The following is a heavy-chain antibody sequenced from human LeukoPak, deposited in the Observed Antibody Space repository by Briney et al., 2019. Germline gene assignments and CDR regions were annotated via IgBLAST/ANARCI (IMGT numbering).Heavy chain of an antibody. CDR1: GGSFSGYY. CDR2: ISHSGST. J-gene: IGHJ4*02. D-gene: IGHD1-26*01. V-gene: IGHV4-34*01. CDR3: ARGSVGARLGY. Sequence: PSETLSLTCAVYGGSFSGYYWSWIRQPPGKGLEWIGEISHSGSTHYNPSLEGRVTISVDTSKNQFSLKLTFVTAADTAVYYCARGSVGARLGYWGQGTLVTVSS.